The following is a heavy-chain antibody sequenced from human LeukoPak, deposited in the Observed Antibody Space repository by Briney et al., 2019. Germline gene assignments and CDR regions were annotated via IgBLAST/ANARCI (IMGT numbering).Heavy chain of an antibody. Sequence: NPSETLSLTCTASGGSISSGSYYWSWIRQPAGKGLEWIGRIYTSGSTNYNPSLKSRVTISVDTSKNQFSLKLSSVTAADTAVYYCAREPRTLSGNSGFDYWGQGTLVTVSS. V-gene: IGHV4-61*02. J-gene: IGHJ4*02. D-gene: IGHD4-23*01. CDR1: GGSISSGSYY. CDR3: AREPRTLSGNSGFDY. CDR2: IYTSGST.